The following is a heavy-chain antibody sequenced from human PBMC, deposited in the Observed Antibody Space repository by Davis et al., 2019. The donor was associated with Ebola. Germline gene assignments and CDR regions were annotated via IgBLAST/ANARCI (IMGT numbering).Heavy chain of an antibody. CDR2: IYSGGST. J-gene: IGHJ4*02. CDR3: TTAYSYYYDSSGYVYFDY. Sequence: GESLKISCAASGFTVSSNYISWVRQAPGKGLEWVSVIYSGGSTYYADSVKGRFTISRDNSKNTLYLQMNSLKTEDTAVYYCTTAYSYYYDSSGYVYFDYWGQGTLVTVSS. D-gene: IGHD3-22*01. V-gene: IGHV3-53*01. CDR1: GFTVSSNY.